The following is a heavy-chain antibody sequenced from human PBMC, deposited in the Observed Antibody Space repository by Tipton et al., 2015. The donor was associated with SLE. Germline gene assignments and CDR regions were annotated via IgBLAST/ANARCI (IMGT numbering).Heavy chain of an antibody. CDR1: GFMFSSYA. Sequence: LVQSGGGLAQPGGSLRLSCAASGFMFSSYAMRWVRQAPGKGLEWVSVISGGGDSASYADSVKGRFTISRDNSKNTLYLQMNSLRAEDTAVYYCARGSGVGDYWGQGTLVTVSS. CDR3: ARGSGVGDY. CDR2: ISGGGDSA. D-gene: IGHD3-3*01. J-gene: IGHJ4*02. V-gene: IGHV3-23*04.